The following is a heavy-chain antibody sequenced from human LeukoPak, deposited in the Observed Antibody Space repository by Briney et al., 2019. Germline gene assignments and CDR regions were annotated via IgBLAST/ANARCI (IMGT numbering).Heavy chain of an antibody. CDR1: GFTFTTYA. J-gene: IGHJ4*02. V-gene: IGHV3-23*01. Sequence: PGGSLRLSCAASGFTFTTYAMSWVRQAPGKGLEWVSGITGSGGSAYYADSVKGRFTISRDNSQNTLYLQMNSLRAEDTAVYYCARDGGEQLVGPFDYWGQGTLVTVSS. D-gene: IGHD6-6*01. CDR2: ITGSGGSA. CDR3: ARDGGEQLVGPFDY.